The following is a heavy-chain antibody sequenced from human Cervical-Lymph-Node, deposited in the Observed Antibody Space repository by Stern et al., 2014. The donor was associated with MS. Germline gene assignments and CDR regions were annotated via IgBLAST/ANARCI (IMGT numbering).Heavy chain of an antibody. J-gene: IGHJ6*02. CDR1: GGTFSSYA. CDR2: IIPIFGTA. Sequence: QVQLVESGAEVKKPGSSVKVSCKASGGTFSSYAISWVRQAPGQGLEWMGGIIPIFGTANYAQKFQGRVRITADESTSTAYMELSSLRSEDTAVYYCARVVTGTTKDYYGMDVWGQGTTVTVSS. D-gene: IGHD1-7*01. CDR3: ARVVTGTTKDYYGMDV. V-gene: IGHV1-69*01.